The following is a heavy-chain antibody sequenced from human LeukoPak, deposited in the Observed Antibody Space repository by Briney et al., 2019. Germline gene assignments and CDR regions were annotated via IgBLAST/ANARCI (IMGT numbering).Heavy chain of an antibody. V-gene: IGHV4-59*01. CDR2: IYYNGRA. CDR1: GGSMSGYY. D-gene: IGHD4-17*01. CDR3: ASARMTTVTEFDY. Sequence: SETLSLTCTVSGGSMSGYYCSWLRQPPGEGLEWIGYIYYNGRANYNPSLKSRVTISVDTSKNQFSLKLRSVTAADTAVYYCASARMTTVTEFDYWGQGTLVTVSS. J-gene: IGHJ4*02.